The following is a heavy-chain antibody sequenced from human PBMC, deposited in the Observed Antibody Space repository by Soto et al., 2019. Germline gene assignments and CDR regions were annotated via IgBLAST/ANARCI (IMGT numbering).Heavy chain of an antibody. Sequence: PSETLSLTCAVSGGSISSGGYSWSWIRQPPGKGLEWIGYIYYRGNTNYNPSLKSRVTISVDTSKNQFSLKLSSVTAADTAVYYCARQPGYYDILTGYSTYYFDYWGQGTPVTSPQ. D-gene: IGHD3-9*01. CDR2: IYYRGNT. CDR1: GGSISSGGYS. J-gene: IGHJ4*02. V-gene: IGHV4-61*08. CDR3: ARQPGYYDILTGYSTYYFDY.